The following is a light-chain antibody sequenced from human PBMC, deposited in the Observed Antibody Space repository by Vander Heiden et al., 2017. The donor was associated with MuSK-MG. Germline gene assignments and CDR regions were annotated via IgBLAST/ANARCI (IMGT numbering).Light chain of an antibody. CDR2: KDS. CDR3: QSADSSGTYVV. Sequence: SYALTQPPSVSVSPGQTARITCSGDALPKQDAYWYQQKRGQAPVLVIYKDSERPSGIPERFSGSSSGTTVTLTISGVQAEDEADYYCQSADSSGTYVVFGGGTKLTV. J-gene: IGLJ2*01. CDR1: ALPKQD. V-gene: IGLV3-25*03.